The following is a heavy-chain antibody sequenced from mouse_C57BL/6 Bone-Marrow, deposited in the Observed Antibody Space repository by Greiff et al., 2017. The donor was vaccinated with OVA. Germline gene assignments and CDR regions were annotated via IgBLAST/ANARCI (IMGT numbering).Heavy chain of an antibody. CDR1: GYTFTSYD. D-gene: IGHD2-4*01. V-gene: IGHV1-85*01. Sequence: QVHVKQSGPELVKPGASVKLSCKASGYTFTSYDINWVKQRPGQGLEWIGWIYPRDGSTKYNEKFKGKATLTVDTSSSTAYMELHSLTSEDSAVYFCASSGDYDGDYYAMDYWGQGTSVTVSS. CDR3: ASSGDYDGDYYAMDY. J-gene: IGHJ4*01. CDR2: IYPRDGST.